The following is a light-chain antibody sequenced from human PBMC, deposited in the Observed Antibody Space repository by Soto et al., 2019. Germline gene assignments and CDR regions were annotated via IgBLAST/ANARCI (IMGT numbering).Light chain of an antibody. CDR1: QTLRRTY. CDR3: QQYGSSPWT. J-gene: IGKJ1*01. CDR2: GAS. V-gene: IGKV3-20*01. Sequence: EIVLMQSPGTLSLSPGETATLSCRASQTLRRTYIAWFQQNPGQAPRVLIYGASKRATGIPDRFSGSGSGTDFSLTISRLEPEDFAVYYCQQYGSSPWTFGQGTKVDIK.